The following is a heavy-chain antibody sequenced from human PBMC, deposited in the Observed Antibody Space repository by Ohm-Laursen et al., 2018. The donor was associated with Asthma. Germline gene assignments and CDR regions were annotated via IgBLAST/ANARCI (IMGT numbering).Heavy chain of an antibody. CDR3: AGYYYDSNGYLPFDY. CDR1: GFTFSSYG. D-gene: IGHD3-22*01. CDR2: ISYDGSNK. V-gene: IGHV3-30*03. J-gene: IGHJ4*02. Sequence: SLRLSCTASGFTFSSYGMHWVRQAPGKGLEWVAVISYDGSNKYYADSVRGRFTTSRDNSKSTMYLQMNSLRAEDTAVYYCAGYYYDSNGYLPFDYWGQGTLVTVSS.